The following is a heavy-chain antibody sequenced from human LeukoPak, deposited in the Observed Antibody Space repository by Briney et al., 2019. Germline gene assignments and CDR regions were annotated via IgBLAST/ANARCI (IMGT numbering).Heavy chain of an antibody. D-gene: IGHD6-19*01. Sequence: PSETLSLTCTVSGGSISSSSDYWGWIRQPPGKGLEWIGSIHYSGSTYYNPSLKSRVTISVDTSKKQCSLRLSSVTAADTAVYYCARNIRYSNGLNWFDPWGQGTLVTVSS. CDR2: IHYSGST. V-gene: IGHV4-39*01. CDR1: GGSISSSSDY. CDR3: ARNIRYSNGLNWFDP. J-gene: IGHJ5*02.